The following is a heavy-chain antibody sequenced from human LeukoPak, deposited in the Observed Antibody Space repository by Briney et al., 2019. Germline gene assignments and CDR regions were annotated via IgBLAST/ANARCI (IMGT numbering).Heavy chain of an antibody. CDR3: ARYHRNWFDP. J-gene: IGHJ5*02. V-gene: IGHV3-7*01. Sequence: GGSLRLSCIVSGFTVSTTLMDWVRQAPGKGPEWVANIKQDGSEKYYVDSVKGRFTISRDNAKNSLYLQMNSLRAEDTAVYYCARYHRNWFDPWGQGTLVTVSS. CDR1: GFTVSTTL. CDR2: IKQDGSEK. D-gene: IGHD2-2*01.